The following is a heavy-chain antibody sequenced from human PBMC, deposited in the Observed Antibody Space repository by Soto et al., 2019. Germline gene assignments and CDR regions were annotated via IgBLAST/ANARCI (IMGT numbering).Heavy chain of an antibody. CDR1: DASVSDGY. D-gene: IGHD3-22*01. CDR3: ARSYYDSTGFAVDP. J-gene: IGHJ5*02. V-gene: IGHV4-59*02. CDR2: MYFGGSF. Sequence: QIQLPESGPGLVKPTETLSLTCTFSDASVSDGYWSWIRQPPGKRLEWIGFMYFGGSFNYNPSLQSRVTLSVETSKNQLSMKVTSVTASATAVYYCARSYYDSTGFAVDPWWQRTLVTVSS.